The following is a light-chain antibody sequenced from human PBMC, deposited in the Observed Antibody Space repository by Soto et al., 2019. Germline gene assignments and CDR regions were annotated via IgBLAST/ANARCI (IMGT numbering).Light chain of an antibody. Sequence: DIQMTQSPSSLSASVGDRVTITCRASQGISNYLAWYQQKPGKVPKLLIYAASTLQSGVPSRFSGSGSGTDFTLTISSLQPEDVATDYCQKYNSAPLITFGQGTRLEIK. V-gene: IGKV1-27*01. CDR3: QKYNSAPLIT. CDR2: AAS. CDR1: QGISNY. J-gene: IGKJ5*01.